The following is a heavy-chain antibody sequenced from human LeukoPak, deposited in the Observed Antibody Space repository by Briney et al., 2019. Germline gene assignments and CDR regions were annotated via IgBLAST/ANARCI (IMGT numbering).Heavy chain of an antibody. V-gene: IGHV1-8*01. CDR1: GYTLTSYD. J-gene: IGHJ4*02. CDR2: MNPNSGRT. Sequence: ASVKVSCKASGYTLTSYDINWVRQATGQGLEWMGWMNPNSGRTGYAQDFQGRITITRNTSISTAYMELSSLRSEDTAVYYCTRETSSRYFDYWGQGTLVTVSS. CDR3: TRETSSRYFDY.